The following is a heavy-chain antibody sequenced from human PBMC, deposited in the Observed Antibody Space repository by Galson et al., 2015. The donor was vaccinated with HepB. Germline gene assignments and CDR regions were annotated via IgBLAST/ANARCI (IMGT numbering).Heavy chain of an antibody. CDR1: GYSFTCCS. CDR3: ARDSWLGQQPAFGL. D-gene: IGHD6-13*01. V-gene: IGHV7-4-1*02. CDR2: ISYNTGNP. J-gene: IGHJ4*02. Sequence: SVKVSCKASGYSFTCCSMNWFRQAPGQGLEWMGYISYNTGNPTYAQGFTGRFVFSRDTSVSTAYLQISSLEAEDTAVYYCARDSWLGQQPAFGLWGQGTLVTVSS.